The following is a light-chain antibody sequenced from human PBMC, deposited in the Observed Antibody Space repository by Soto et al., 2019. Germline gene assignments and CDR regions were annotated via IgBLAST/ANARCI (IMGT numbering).Light chain of an antibody. CDR2: AAS. CDR3: QQYDNSPLIYT. V-gene: IGKV3-20*01. CDR1: QSISDF. Sequence: EIVLTQSPGTLSLSPGERATLYCRASQSISDFIAWHQQKPGQAPRLLIYAASNRAIGIPDRFSGSGSGTEFTLTISRLEPEDFAVYYCQQYDNSPLIYTFGQGTKLEIK. J-gene: IGKJ2*01.